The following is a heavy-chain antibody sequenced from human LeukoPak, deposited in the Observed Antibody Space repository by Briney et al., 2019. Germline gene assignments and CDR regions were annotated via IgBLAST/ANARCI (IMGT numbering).Heavy chain of an antibody. CDR1: GFTVSSNY. J-gene: IGHJ4*02. CDR3: ARAFSGSGSLVDY. Sequence: GGSLRLSCAASGFTVSSNYMSWVRQAPGKGLEWVSVIYSGGSTYYADSVKGRFTISRDNSKNTLYLQMNSLRAEDTAVYYCARAFSGSGSLVDYWGQGTLVNVSS. D-gene: IGHD3-10*01. V-gene: IGHV3-53*01. CDR2: IYSGGST.